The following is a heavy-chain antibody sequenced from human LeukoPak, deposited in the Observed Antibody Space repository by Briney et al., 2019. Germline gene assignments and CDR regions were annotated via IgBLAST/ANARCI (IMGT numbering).Heavy chain of an antibody. J-gene: IGHJ5*02. V-gene: IGHV4-4*07. CDR2: IYTSGST. Sequence: SETLSLTCTVSGDSISSYYWSWIRQPAGKGLEWIGRIYTSGSTNYSPSLKSRVTISVDTSKNQFSLKLSSVTAADTAVYYCARGERITMVRGVIMPYNWFDPWGQGTLVTVSS. D-gene: IGHD3-10*01. CDR3: ARGERITMVRGVIMPYNWFDP. CDR1: GDSISSYY.